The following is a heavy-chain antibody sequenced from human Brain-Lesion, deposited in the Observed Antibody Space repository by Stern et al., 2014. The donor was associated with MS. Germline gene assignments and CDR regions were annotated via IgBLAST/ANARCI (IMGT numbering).Heavy chain of an antibody. CDR1: GGSVSSTSYA. V-gene: IGHV4-39*01. J-gene: IGHJ5*02. Sequence: QVQLQESGPGLVKPSETLSLTCTVAGGSVSSTSYAWAWIRQPPGKGLEWIGTIYYSGNTYYSPSLKSRLTISLDTSQTQFSLQLRFVTAADTAVYYCAGEEDIRYCSGGSCTGNWFDPWGQGTLVTVSS. CDR2: IYYSGNT. D-gene: IGHD2-15*01. CDR3: AGEEDIRYCSGGSCTGNWFDP.